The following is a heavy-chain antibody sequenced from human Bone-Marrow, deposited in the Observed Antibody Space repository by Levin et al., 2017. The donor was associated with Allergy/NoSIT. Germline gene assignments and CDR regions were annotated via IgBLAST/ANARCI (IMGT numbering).Heavy chain of an antibody. CDR1: GFNFSNFA. Sequence: GESLKISCAASGFNFSNFAMTWVRQAPGKGLEWVATITTTGATTYYADSVKGRFTVSRDNSKSALSLQMHSLRVEDTALYYCAVKSRLEYWGRGTLVTVSA. CDR3: AVKSRLEY. CDR2: ITTTGATT. J-gene: IGHJ4*02. V-gene: IGHV3-23*01. D-gene: IGHD2/OR15-2a*01.